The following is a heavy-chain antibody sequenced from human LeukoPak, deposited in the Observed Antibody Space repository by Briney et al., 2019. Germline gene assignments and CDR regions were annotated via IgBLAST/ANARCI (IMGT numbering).Heavy chain of an antibody. CDR3: ARESYNEGAFDI. J-gene: IGHJ3*02. V-gene: IGHV1-46*01. Sequence: GASVKVSCKASGYTFTSYYMHWVRQAPGQGLEWMGIINPSGGSTSYAQKFQGRVTTTRDTSTSTVYMELSSLRSEDTAVYYCARESYNEGAFDIWGQGTMVTVSS. CDR1: GYTFTSYY. D-gene: IGHD1-14*01. CDR2: INPSGGST.